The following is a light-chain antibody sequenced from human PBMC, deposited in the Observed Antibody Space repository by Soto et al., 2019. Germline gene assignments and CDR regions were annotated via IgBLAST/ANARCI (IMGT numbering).Light chain of an antibody. CDR1: QSVSSSY. J-gene: IGKJ1*01. CDR3: LQVSSFPRT. Sequence: PGERVTSSCRASQSVSSSYLTWYQQKPGQAPRLLIYGASTRATSIPSRFSGSGSGTEFILSINSLQPEDIATYYCLQVSSFPRTFGQGTKVDIK. CDR2: GAS. V-gene: IGKV3D-7*01.